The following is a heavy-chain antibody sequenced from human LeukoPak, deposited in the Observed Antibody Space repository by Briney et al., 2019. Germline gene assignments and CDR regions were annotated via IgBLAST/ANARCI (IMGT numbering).Heavy chain of an antibody. J-gene: IGHJ5*02. Sequence: ASVNVSCKASGYTFTSYYMHWVRQAPGQGLEWMGIINPSGGSTSYAQKFQGRVTMTRDTSTSTVYMELSSLRSEDTAVYYCATLPEAAAGAWGQGTLVTVSS. CDR3: ATLPEAAAGA. V-gene: IGHV1-46*01. CDR1: GYTFTSYY. D-gene: IGHD6-13*01. CDR2: INPSGGST.